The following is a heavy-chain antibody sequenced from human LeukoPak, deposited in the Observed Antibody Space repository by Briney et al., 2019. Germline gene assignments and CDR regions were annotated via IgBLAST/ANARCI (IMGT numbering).Heavy chain of an antibody. Sequence: ASVKVSCKASGYTFTSYAKHWVRQAPGQRLEWMGWINAGNGNTKYSQKFQGRVTITRDTSASTAYMELSSLRSEDTAVYYCARDNHHGRGVTNYVVYRGQGTLVTVS. CDR3: ARDNHHGRGVTNYVVY. D-gene: IGHD4-17*01. V-gene: IGHV1-3*01. J-gene: IGHJ4*02. CDR2: INAGNGNT. CDR1: GYTFTSYA.